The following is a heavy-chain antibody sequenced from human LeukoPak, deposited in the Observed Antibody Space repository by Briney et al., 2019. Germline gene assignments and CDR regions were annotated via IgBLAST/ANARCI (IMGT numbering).Heavy chain of an antibody. J-gene: IGHJ4*02. CDR3: ARGGWYRDLVMVYALDY. CDR1: GGTFSSYA. V-gene: IGHV1-69*06. D-gene: IGHD2-8*01. Sequence: SVKVSCKASGGTFSSYAISWVRQAPGQGLEWMGGITPIFGTANYAQKFQGRVTITADKSTSTAYMELSSLRSEDMAVYYCARGGWYRDLVMVYALDYWGQGTQVTGSS. CDR2: ITPIFGTA.